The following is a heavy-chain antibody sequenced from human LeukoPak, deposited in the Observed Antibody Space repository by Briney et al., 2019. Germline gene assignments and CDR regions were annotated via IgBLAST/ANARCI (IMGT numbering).Heavy chain of an antibody. D-gene: IGHD4-4*01. J-gene: IGHJ5*02. CDR2: INHSGST. CDR3: ARGHTVTTGSYNWFDP. Sequence: SETLSLTCAVYGGSFSGYYWSWIRQPPGKGLEWIGGINHSGSTNYNPSLKSRVTISVDTSKNQFSLKLSSVTAADTAVYYCARGHTVTTGSYNWFDPWGQGTLVTVSS. V-gene: IGHV4-34*01. CDR1: GGSFSGYY.